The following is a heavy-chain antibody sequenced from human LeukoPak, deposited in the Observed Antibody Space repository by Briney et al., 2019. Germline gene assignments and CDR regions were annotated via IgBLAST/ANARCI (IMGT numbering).Heavy chain of an antibody. Sequence: GGSLRLSCAASGFTFSSYSMNWVRQAPGKGLEWVSYISSSSSTIYYAGSVKGRFTISRDNAKNSLYLQMNSLRAEDTAVYYCATIAVAGIYWGQGTLVTVSS. CDR1: GFTFSSYS. D-gene: IGHD6-19*01. CDR2: ISSSSSTI. J-gene: IGHJ4*02. V-gene: IGHV3-48*04. CDR3: ATIAVAGIY.